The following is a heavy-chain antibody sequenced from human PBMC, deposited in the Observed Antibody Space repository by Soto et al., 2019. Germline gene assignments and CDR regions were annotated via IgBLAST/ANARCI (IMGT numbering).Heavy chain of an antibody. J-gene: IGHJ3*02. Sequence: SSETLSLTCTVSGASISSYYWSWIRQPPGKGLEWIGSIYYSGSTNYNPSLKSRVTISVDTSKNQFSLKLSSVTAADTAVYYCARVIAVAGSAFDIWGQGTMVTVS. V-gene: IGHV4-59*01. CDR2: IYYSGST. D-gene: IGHD6-19*01. CDR1: GASISSYY. CDR3: ARVIAVAGSAFDI.